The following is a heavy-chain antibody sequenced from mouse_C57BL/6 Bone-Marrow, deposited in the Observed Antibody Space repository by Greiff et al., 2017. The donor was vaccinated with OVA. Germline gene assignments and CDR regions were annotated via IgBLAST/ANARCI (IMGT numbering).Heavy chain of an antibody. D-gene: IGHD1-1*01. J-gene: IGHJ4*01. Sequence: CTASGIDFSRYWMSWVRRAPGKGLEWIGEINPDSSTINYAPSLKDKFIISRDNAKNTLYLQMSKVRSEDTALYYCARLLRYYAMDYWGQGTSVTVSS. CDR1: GIDFSRYW. V-gene: IGHV4-1*01. CDR3: ARLLRYYAMDY. CDR2: INPDSSTI.